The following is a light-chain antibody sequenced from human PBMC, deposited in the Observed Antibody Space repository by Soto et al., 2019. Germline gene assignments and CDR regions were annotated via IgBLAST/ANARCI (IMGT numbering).Light chain of an antibody. Sequence: EIVMTQSPATLSLSPGERATLSCRASQSVPRNLAWYQQKPGQPPRLLIYAASARATGVPDRFSGSGSGTDFTLTISSLQSEDFGVYFCQQYNEWPPLTFGGGTKVEFK. CDR1: QSVPRN. J-gene: IGKJ4*01. CDR2: AAS. V-gene: IGKV3-15*01. CDR3: QQYNEWPPLT.